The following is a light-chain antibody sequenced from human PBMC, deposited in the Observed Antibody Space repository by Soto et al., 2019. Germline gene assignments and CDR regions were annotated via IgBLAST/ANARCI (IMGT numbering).Light chain of an antibody. V-gene: IGKV2-28*01. CDR2: LGS. J-gene: IGKJ1*01. CDR3: MQGTHWPRA. Sequence: DIVMTQSPLSLPVTPGEPASISCRCSQSLLHSNGNTYLDWYLQKPGQSPQLLISLGSNRASGVPDRFSGSGSGTDFTLKISRVEAEDVGVYYCMQGTHWPRAFGQGTKVDIK. CDR1: QSLLHSNGNTY.